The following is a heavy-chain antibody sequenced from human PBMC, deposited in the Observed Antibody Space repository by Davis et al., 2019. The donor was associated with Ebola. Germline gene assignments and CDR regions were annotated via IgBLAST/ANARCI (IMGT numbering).Heavy chain of an antibody. V-gene: IGHV3-53*01. D-gene: IGHD1-26*01. Sequence: GESLKISCAASGFTFSSYSMNWVRQAPGKGLEWVSVIYSGGSTYYADSVKGRFTISRDNSKNTLYLQMNSLRAEDTAVYYCAKGEEIVGAPSDIWGQGTMVTVSS. CDR3: AKGEEIVGAPSDI. J-gene: IGHJ3*02. CDR2: IYSGGST. CDR1: GFTFSSYS.